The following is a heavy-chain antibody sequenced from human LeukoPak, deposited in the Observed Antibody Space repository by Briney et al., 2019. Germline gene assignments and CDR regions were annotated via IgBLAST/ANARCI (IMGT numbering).Heavy chain of an antibody. CDR1: GFTFDDYA. CDR3: AKDSGSYWVDYYYMDV. CDR2: ISWNSGSI. Sequence: GGSLRLSCAASGFTFDDYAMHWVRQAPGKGLEWVSGISWNSGSIGYADSVKGRFTISRDNSKNTLYLQMNSLRAEDTAVYYCAKDSGSYWVDYYYMDVWGKGTTVTVSS. V-gene: IGHV3-9*01. J-gene: IGHJ6*03. D-gene: IGHD1-26*01.